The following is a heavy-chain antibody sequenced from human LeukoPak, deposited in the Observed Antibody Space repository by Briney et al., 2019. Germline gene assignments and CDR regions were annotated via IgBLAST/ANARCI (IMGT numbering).Heavy chain of an antibody. D-gene: IGHD3-10*01. CDR3: ARERGVLLWFGEYRGFPPQNWFDP. CDR2: IYTSGST. CDR1: GGSISSYY. V-gene: IGHV4-4*07. Sequence: SETLSLTCTVSGGSISSYYWSWIRQPAGKGLEWIGRIYTSGSTNYNPSLKSRVTMSVDTSKNQFSLKLSSVTAADTAVYYCARERGVLLWFGEYRGFPPQNWFDPWGQGTLVTVSS. J-gene: IGHJ5*02.